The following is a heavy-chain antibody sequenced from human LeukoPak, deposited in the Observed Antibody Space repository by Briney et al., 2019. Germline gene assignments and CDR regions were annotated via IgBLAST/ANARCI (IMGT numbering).Heavy chain of an antibody. CDR2: ISSSSYI. CDR1: GFTFSSYS. D-gene: IGHD4-17*01. V-gene: IGHV3-21*01. Sequence: PGGSLRLSCAASGFTFSSYSMNWVRQAPGKGLEWVSSISSSSYILYADSVKGRFTISRDNAKNSLFLQINSQRAEDTAVYYCARQGPYGDYSHWGQGTMVTVSS. CDR3: ARQGPYGDYSH. J-gene: IGHJ4*02.